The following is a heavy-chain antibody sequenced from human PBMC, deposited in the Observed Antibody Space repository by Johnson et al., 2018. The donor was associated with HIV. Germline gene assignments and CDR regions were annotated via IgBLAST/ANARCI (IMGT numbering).Heavy chain of an antibody. V-gene: IGHV3-53*01. CDR2: IYSGGST. J-gene: IGHJ3*02. Sequence: VQLVESGGGLIQPGGSLRLSCAASGFIVSNNYMSWVRQTPGKGLEWVSVIYSGGSTYYADSVKGRFTISRDSSKNTVYLQMNSLGAEDTAIYYCARADGSGSYFGFEIWGQGTMVTVSS. CDR3: ARADGSGSYFGFEI. D-gene: IGHD3-10*01. CDR1: GFIVSNNY.